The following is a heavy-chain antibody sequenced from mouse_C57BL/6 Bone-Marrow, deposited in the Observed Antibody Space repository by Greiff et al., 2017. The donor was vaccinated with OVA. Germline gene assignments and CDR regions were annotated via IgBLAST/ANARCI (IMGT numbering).Heavy chain of an antibody. CDR1: GFSFNTYA. CDR3: VRGLGRAY. J-gene: IGHJ3*01. CDR2: IRSKSNNYAT. V-gene: IGHV10-1*01. Sequence: DVKLVESGGGLVQPKGSLKLSCAASGFSFNTYAMNWVRQAPGKGLEWVARIRSKSNNYATYYADSVKDRFTISRDDSESMLYLQMNNLKTEDTAMYYCVRGLGRAYWGQGTLVTVSA. D-gene: IGHD4-1*01.